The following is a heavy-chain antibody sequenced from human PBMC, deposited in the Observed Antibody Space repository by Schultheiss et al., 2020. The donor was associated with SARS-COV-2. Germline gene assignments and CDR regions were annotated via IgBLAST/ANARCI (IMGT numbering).Heavy chain of an antibody. J-gene: IGHJ4*02. V-gene: IGHV3-30*03. CDR2: ISNSGNDK. Sequence: GGSLRLSCAASGFTFNSYGMHWVRQAPGKGLEWVAVISNSGNDKKYADSVKGRFTISRDNSKNTLYLQMNSLRAEDTAVYYCARDRYSSLDYWGQGTLVTVSS. D-gene: IGHD6-19*01. CDR1: GFTFNSYG. CDR3: ARDRYSSLDY.